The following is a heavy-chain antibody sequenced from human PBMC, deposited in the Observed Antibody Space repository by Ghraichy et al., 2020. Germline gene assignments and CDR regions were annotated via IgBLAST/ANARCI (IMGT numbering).Heavy chain of an antibody. V-gene: IGHV1-2*06. Sequence: ASVKVSCKASGYTFTGYYMHWVRQAPGQGLEWMGRINPNSGGTNYAQKFQGRVTMTRDTSISTAYMELSRLRSDDTAVYYCAREYKDDFWSGRYYMDVWGKGTTVTVSS. CDR2: INPNSGGT. CDR1: GYTFTGYY. D-gene: IGHD3-3*01. J-gene: IGHJ6*03. CDR3: AREYKDDFWSGRYYMDV.